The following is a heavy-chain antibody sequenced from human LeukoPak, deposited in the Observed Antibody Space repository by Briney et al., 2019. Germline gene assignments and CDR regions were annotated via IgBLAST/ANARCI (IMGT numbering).Heavy chain of an antibody. CDR1: GFTVSSNY. CDR3: ARGRNYDFWSGYYQYFDY. D-gene: IGHD3-3*01. Sequence: PGGSLRLSCAASGFTVSSNYMSWIRQPPGKGLEWIGEINHSGYTNYNPSLKSRVTISVDTSKNQFSLKLSSVTAADTAVYYCARGRNYDFWSGYYQYFDYWGQGTLVTVSS. V-gene: IGHV4-34*01. J-gene: IGHJ4*02. CDR2: INHSGYT.